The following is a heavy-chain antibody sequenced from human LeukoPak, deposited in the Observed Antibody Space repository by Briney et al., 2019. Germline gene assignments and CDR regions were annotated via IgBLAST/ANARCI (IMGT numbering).Heavy chain of an antibody. J-gene: IGHJ6*02. V-gene: IGHV3-73*01. CDR1: GFTFSTSA. CDR2: IRGKTNSYAT. Sequence: GGSLRLSCATSGFTFSTSAMHWVRQASGKGLERLGRIRGKTNSYATAYAASVEGRFTISRDDSKNTAYLQMNSLKTEDTAVYYCARLEWDNYYYYGMDVWGQGTTVTVSS. D-gene: IGHD1-26*01. CDR3: ARLEWDNYYYYGMDV.